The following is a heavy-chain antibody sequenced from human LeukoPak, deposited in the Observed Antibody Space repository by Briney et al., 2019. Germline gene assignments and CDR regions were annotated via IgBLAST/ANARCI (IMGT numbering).Heavy chain of an antibody. D-gene: IGHD2-2*01. CDR2: ISAYNGNT. CDR3: ARDIVVVPAAWYYGMDV. V-gene: IGHV1-18*01. Sequence: ASVKVSCKASGYTFTSYGISWVRQAPGQGLEWMGWISAYNGNTNYAQKLQGRVTMTTDTSTSTAYMELRSLRSDDTAVYYCARDIVVVPAAWYYGMDVWGQGTTVTVSS. J-gene: IGHJ6*02. CDR1: GYTFTSYG.